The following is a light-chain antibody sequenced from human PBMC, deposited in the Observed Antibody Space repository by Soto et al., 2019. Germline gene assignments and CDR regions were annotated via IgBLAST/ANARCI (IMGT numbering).Light chain of an antibody. CDR1: QSVFYSSNNKNS. CDR2: WAS. V-gene: IGKV4-1*01. J-gene: IGKJ2*01. Sequence: DIVMTQSPDSLAVFLGERATINCKSSQSVFYSSNNKNSLAWYQHKAGQPPKLLIYWASTRESGVPDRFSGSGSGTDFTLTISSLQAEDVAVYYCQQYYTTPPYTFGQGTKLEIK. CDR3: QQYYTTPPYT.